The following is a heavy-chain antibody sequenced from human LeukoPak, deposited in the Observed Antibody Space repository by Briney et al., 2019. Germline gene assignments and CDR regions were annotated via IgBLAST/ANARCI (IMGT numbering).Heavy chain of an antibody. CDR3: AKETLAVTSYFDY. Sequence: GGSLRLSCAASGFTFSDYYMSWVRQVPGKGLEWVSAISGSGGSTYYADSVKGRFTISRDNSKNTLYLQMNSLRAEDTAVYYCAKETLAVTSYFDYWGQGTLVTVSS. D-gene: IGHD4-17*01. V-gene: IGHV3-23*01. CDR2: ISGSGGST. J-gene: IGHJ4*02. CDR1: GFTFSDYY.